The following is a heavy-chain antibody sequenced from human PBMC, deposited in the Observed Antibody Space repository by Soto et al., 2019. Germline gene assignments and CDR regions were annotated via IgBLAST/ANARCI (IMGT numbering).Heavy chain of an antibody. CDR1: GYTFTSYD. CDR3: ASSHIAVAAYFDY. J-gene: IGHJ4*02. Sequence: QVQLVQSGAEVKKPGASVKVSCKASGYTFTSYDINWVRQATGQGLEWMGWMNPNSGNTGYVQKFQGRVTMTRNTSISTAYMELSSLRSEDTAVYYCASSHIAVAAYFDYWGQGTLVTVSS. D-gene: IGHD6-19*01. V-gene: IGHV1-8*01. CDR2: MNPNSGNT.